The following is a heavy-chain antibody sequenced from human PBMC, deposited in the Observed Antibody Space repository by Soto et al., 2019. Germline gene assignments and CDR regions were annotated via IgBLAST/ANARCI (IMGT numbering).Heavy chain of an antibody. D-gene: IGHD3-22*01. V-gene: IGHV3-23*01. J-gene: IGHJ4*02. Sequence: GESLKISCAAPGFTFSSYAMSWVRQAPGKGLEWVSGISGSGGSTYYADSVKGRFTISRDNSKNTLYLQMNSLRAEDTAVYYCAKDYYDSSGYYHGFDYWGQGTLVTVSS. CDR2: ISGSGGST. CDR3: AKDYYDSSGYYHGFDY. CDR1: GFTFSSYA.